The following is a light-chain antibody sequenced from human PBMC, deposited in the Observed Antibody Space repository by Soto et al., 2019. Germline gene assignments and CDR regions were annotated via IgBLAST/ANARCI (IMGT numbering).Light chain of an antibody. CDR1: SSDIGGYNY. CDR2: DVN. CDR3: SSYTSSSTPNV. V-gene: IGLV2-14*01. Sequence: QSVLTQPASVSGSPGQSITIFCTGTSSDIGGYNYVSWYQQHPGKAPKLMIYDVNNRPSGVSNRFSGSKSGNTASLTISGLQAEDEADYYCSSYTSSSTPNVFGTGTNVTVL. J-gene: IGLJ1*01.